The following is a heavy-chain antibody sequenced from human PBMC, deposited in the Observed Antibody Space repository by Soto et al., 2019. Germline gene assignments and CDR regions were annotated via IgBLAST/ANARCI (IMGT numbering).Heavy chain of an antibody. Sequence: GGSLRLSCAASGFTFSDYYMSWIRQAPGKGLEWVSYISSSSSYTNYADSVKGRFTISRDNAKNSLYLLMNSRRAEDTAVYYCARTFTAGGNDAFDIWGQGTMVTVSS. CDR2: ISSSSSYT. J-gene: IGHJ3*02. CDR1: GFTFSDYY. D-gene: IGHD3-16*01. V-gene: IGHV3-11*06. CDR3: ARTFTAGGNDAFDI.